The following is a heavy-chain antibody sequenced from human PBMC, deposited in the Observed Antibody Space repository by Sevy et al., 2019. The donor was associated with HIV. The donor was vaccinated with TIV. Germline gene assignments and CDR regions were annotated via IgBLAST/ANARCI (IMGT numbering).Heavy chain of an antibody. J-gene: IGHJ4*02. CDR3: ARGGYYGSGTMDY. D-gene: IGHD3-10*01. Sequence: SETLSLTCTVSGGSISSGGYYWSWIRQHPGKGLEWIGYIYYSGSTHYNPSLKSRVTISVDTSKNQFFLKLSSVTAADTAVYYCARGGYYGSGTMDYWGQGTLVTVSS. V-gene: IGHV4-31*03. CDR2: IYYSGST. CDR1: GGSISSGGYY.